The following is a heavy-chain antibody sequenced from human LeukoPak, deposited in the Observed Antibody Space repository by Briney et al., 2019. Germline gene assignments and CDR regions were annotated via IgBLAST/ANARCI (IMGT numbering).Heavy chain of an antibody. J-gene: IGHJ4*02. V-gene: IGHV3-30*02. D-gene: IGHD3-22*01. CDR3: AKDLQVVITNFDY. CDR2: IRYDGSNK. CDR1: GFTLSSYG. Sequence: AGGSLRLSCAASGFTLSSYGMHWVRQAPGKGLEWVAFIRYDGSNKYYADSVKGRFTISRDNSKNTLYLQMNSLRAEDTAVYYCAKDLQVVITNFDYWGQGTLVTVSS.